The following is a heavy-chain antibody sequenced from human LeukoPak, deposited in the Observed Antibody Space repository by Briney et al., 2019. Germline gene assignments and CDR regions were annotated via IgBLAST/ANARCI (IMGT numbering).Heavy chain of an antibody. Sequence: GASVKDSCKATGYTYTSYGINWVRQPPGQGLEWMGWISAYNGNTNYAQKLRGRVTMTTDTSTSTAYMELRSMRSDYTAVYYCARSPRSKNNWFDPWGQGTLVTVSS. CDR2: ISAYNGNT. D-gene: IGHD4-11*01. J-gene: IGHJ5*02. CDR1: GYTYTSYG. V-gene: IGHV1-18*01. CDR3: ARSPRSKNNWFDP.